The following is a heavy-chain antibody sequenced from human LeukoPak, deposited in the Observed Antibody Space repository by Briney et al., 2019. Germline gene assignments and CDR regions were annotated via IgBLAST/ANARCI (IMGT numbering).Heavy chain of an antibody. J-gene: IGHJ4*02. V-gene: IGHV3-9*01. CDR1: GFTFDDYA. D-gene: IGHD5-18*01. CDR3: AKGIYSYGSPFDY. Sequence: QPGRPLRLSCAASGFTFDDYAMHWVRQAPGKGLEWVSGISWNSGSIGYADSVKGRFTISRDNAKNSLYLQMNSLRAEDTALYYCAKGIYSYGSPFDYWGQGTLVTVSS. CDR2: ISWNSGSI.